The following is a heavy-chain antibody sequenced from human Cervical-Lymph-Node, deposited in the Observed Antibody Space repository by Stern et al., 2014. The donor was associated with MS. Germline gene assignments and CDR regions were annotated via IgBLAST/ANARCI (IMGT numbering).Heavy chain of an antibody. CDR3: ARGPYCSSTSCYTNGYYFYGMDV. J-gene: IGHJ6*02. V-gene: IGHV1-18*01. CDR2: ISGYNGDT. D-gene: IGHD2-2*02. Sequence: QVQLMQSGPEVKKPGASVKVSCKASGYTFTSFGISWMRRAPGQGLEWMGWISGYNGDTNYPQKFQDRVTLTTDTSTSTAHMDLTSLRSDDTAMYYCARGPYCSSTSCYTNGYYFYGMDVWGQGTTVTVSS. CDR1: GYTFTSFG.